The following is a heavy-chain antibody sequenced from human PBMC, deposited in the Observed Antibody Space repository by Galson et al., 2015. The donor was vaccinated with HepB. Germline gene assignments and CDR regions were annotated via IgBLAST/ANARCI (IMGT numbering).Heavy chain of an antibody. Sequence: SLRLSCAASGFTFSSYSMNWVRQAPGKGREWVSYISSSSSTIYYADSVKGRFTISRDNAKNSLYLQMNSLRAEDTAVYYRARDSYYDFWSGYYPMVDYWGQGTLVTVSS. CDR3: ARDSYYDFWSGYYPMVDY. CDR2: ISSSSSTI. D-gene: IGHD3-3*01. CDR1: GFTFSSYS. V-gene: IGHV3-48*01. J-gene: IGHJ4*02.